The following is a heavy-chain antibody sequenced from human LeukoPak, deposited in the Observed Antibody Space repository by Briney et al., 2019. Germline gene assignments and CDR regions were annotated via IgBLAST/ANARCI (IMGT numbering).Heavy chain of an antibody. J-gene: IGHJ4*02. V-gene: IGHV3-74*01. CDR3: ARDKDPTVGDY. D-gene: IGHD2-15*01. CDR2: IKTDGNDT. Sequence: GGSLRLSCAASGFTFSSHWMHWVRQAPGKGLVWVSGIKTDGNDTAYADSVKGRFTISRDNAKNTLYLQMNSLSAEDTAVYYCARDKDPTVGDYWGRGTLVTVSS. CDR1: GFTFSSHW.